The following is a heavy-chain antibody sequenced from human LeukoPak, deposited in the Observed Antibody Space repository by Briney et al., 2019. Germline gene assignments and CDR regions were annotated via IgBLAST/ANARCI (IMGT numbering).Heavy chain of an antibody. CDR2: IKQDGSEK. V-gene: IGHV3-7*01. D-gene: IGHD6-13*01. CDR1: GFTLSSYW. J-gene: IGHJ6*03. Sequence: GGSLRLSCAASGFTLSSYWMSWVRQAPGKGLEWVANIKQDGSEKYYVDSVKGRFTISRDNAKNSLYLQMNSLRAEDTAVYYCASWGYSSSSIPPRRHYMDVWGKGTTVTISS. CDR3: ASWGYSSSSIPPRRHYMDV.